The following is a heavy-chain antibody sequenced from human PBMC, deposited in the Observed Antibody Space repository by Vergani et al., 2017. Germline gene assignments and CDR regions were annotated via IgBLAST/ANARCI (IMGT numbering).Heavy chain of an antibody. V-gene: IGHV3-30*03. CDR3: ARDAYCSGGSCYSYYYYYGMDV. Sequence: QEQLVESGGGVVQPGRSLRLSCAASGFTFSSYGMHWVRQAPGKGLEWVAVISYDGSNKYYTDSVKGRFTISRDNSKNTLYLQMNSLRAEDTAVYYCARDAYCSGGSCYSYYYYYGMDVWGQGP. CDR2: ISYDGSNK. J-gene: IGHJ6*02. CDR1: GFTFSSYG. D-gene: IGHD2-15*01.